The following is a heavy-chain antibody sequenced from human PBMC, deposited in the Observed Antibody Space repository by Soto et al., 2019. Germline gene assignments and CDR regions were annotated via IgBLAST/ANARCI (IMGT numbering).Heavy chain of an antibody. V-gene: IGHV4-34*01. Sequence: PSETLSLTCAVYGGSFSGYYWSWIRQPPGKGLEWIGEINHSGSTNYNPSLKSRVTISVDTSKNQFSLKLSSVTAADTAVYYCARGRAYYDISTGYYKNYYYGMDVWGQGTTVTVSS. D-gene: IGHD3-9*01. CDR1: GGSFSGYY. CDR3: ARGRAYYDISTGYYKNYYYGMDV. CDR2: INHSGST. J-gene: IGHJ6*02.